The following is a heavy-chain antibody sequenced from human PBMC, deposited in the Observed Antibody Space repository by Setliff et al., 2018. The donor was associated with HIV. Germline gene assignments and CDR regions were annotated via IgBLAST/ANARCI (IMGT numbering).Heavy chain of an antibody. Sequence: PSETLSLTCTVSGVSISSGSYYWSWIRQSAGKGLEWIGRIYTSGSTNYNPSLKSRVTIMVDTSKNQFSLKLGSVTAADTAVYYCAREWSYGAFDTFDVWGQGTTVTVSS. D-gene: IGHD5-18*01. CDR1: GVSISSGSYY. CDR3: AREWSYGAFDTFDV. V-gene: IGHV4-61*02. J-gene: IGHJ3*01. CDR2: IYTSGST.